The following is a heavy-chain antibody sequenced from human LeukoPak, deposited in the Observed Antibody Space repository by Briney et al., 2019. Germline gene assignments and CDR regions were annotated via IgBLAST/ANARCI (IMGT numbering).Heavy chain of an antibody. V-gene: IGHV1-2*06. Sequence: ASVKVSCKASGYTFTGYYMHWVRQAPGQGLEWMGRVNPNSGGTNYAQKFQGRVTMTRDTSISTAYMELSRLRSDETAVYYCARGLGLRLGEFDYWGQGTLVTVSS. J-gene: IGHJ4*02. CDR3: ARGLGLRLGEFDY. D-gene: IGHD3-16*01. CDR1: GYTFTGYY. CDR2: VNPNSGGT.